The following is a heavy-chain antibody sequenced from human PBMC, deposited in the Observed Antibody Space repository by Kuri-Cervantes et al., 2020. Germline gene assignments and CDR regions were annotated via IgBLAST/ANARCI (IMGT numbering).Heavy chain of an antibody. CDR3: ARDWGQIVVVTAAMFSHNWFDP. CDR2: INPNSGGT. J-gene: IGHJ5*02. Sequence: ASVKVSCKASGYTFTGYYMHWVRQAPGQGLEWMGWINPNSGGTNYAQKFQGRVTMTRDTSISTAYMELSRLRSDDTAVYYCARDWGQIVVVTAAMFSHNWFDPWGQGTLVTVSS. D-gene: IGHD2-2*01. V-gene: IGHV1-2*02. CDR1: GYTFTGYY.